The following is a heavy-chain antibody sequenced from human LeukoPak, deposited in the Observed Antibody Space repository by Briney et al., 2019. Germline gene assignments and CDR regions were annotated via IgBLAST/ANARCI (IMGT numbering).Heavy chain of an antibody. Sequence: PSETLSLTCAVYGGSFSGYYWTWIRQPPGKGLKWIGNIYYSGSTNYNPSLKSRVTISVDASKNQFSLKLSSVTAADTAVYYCARNSWWFDPWGQGTLVTVSS. CDR3: ARNSWWFDP. V-gene: IGHV4-59*01. CDR2: IYYSGST. J-gene: IGHJ5*02. D-gene: IGHD4-23*01. CDR1: GGSFSGYY.